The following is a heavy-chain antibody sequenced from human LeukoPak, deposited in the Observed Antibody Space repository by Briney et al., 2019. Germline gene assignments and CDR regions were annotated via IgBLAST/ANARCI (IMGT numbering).Heavy chain of an antibody. D-gene: IGHD6-6*01. Sequence: PSETLSLTCTVSGGSISSYYWSWIRQPAGKGLEWIGHIYSSGSTNYNPSLRSRVTMSGDTSKNQFSLKLSSVTAADTAVYYCAREVAARPGYFDYWGQGTLVTVSS. CDR3: AREVAARPGYFDY. CDR1: GGSISSYY. CDR2: IYSSGST. V-gene: IGHV4-4*07. J-gene: IGHJ4*02.